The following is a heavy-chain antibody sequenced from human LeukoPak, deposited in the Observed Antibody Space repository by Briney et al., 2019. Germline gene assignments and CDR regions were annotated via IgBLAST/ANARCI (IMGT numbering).Heavy chain of an antibody. CDR2: ITGRGSNM. CDR1: GFTFSSYE. J-gene: IGHJ4*02. D-gene: IGHD6-13*01. V-gene: IGHV3-48*03. Sequence: GGSLRLSCAASGFTFSSYEMNWVRQAPGQGLEWVSYITGRGSNMYYADSVKGRFTISRDNAKNSLYLQIHSPRAEDTAVYYCARALPSSLYYFDYWGQGTLVTVSS. CDR3: ARALPSSLYYFDY.